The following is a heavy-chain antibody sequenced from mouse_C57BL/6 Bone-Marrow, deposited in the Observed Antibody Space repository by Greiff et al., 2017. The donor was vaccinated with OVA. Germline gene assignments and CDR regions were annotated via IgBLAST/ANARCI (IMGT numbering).Heavy chain of an antibody. Sequence: QVQLKQPGAELVKPGASVKLSCKASGYTFTSYWMQWVKQRPGQGLEWIGEIDPSDSYPNYNQKFKGKAKLTVDTSSSTAYMQRSSLTSEDSAVYYCYGNDWYFDVWGTGTTVTVSS. V-gene: IGHV1-50*01. CDR2: IDPSDSYP. CDR3: YGNDWYFDV. CDR1: GYTFTSYW. D-gene: IGHD2-1*01. J-gene: IGHJ1*03.